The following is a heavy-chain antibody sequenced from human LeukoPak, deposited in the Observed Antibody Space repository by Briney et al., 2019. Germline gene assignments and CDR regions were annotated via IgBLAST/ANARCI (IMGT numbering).Heavy chain of an antibody. CDR2: IRSKAYGGTT. V-gene: IGHV3-49*03. CDR1: GFTFGDYA. D-gene: IGHD6-19*01. CDR3: TRPTPSGWYRYYYYYYMDV. J-gene: IGHJ6*03. Sequence: GGSLRLSCTASGFTFGDYAMSWFRQAPGKGLEWVGFIRSKAYGGTTEYAASVKGRFTISRDDSKSIAYLQMNSLKTEDTAVYYCTRPTPSGWYRYYYYYYMDVWGKGTTVTVSS.